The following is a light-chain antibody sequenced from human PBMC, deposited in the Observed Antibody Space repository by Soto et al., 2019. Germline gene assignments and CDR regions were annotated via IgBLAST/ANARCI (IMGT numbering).Light chain of an antibody. V-gene: IGKV1-39*01. CDR3: QQSYSTPRT. J-gene: IGKJ5*01. Sequence: DIQVTQSHSTLSASVGDRVTITCRASQSISRYLNWYQQKPGRAPKLLIYAASSLQSGVPSRVSGSGSGTDFTLTISSLQPEDFATYYCQQSYSTPRTLGQGTRLEI. CDR1: QSISRY. CDR2: AAS.